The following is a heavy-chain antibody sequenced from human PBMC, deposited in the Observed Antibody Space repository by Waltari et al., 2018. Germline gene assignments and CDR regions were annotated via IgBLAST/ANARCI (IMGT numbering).Heavy chain of an antibody. D-gene: IGHD3-16*02. CDR2: IIPIFGTA. CDR1: GGTFSSYA. J-gene: IGHJ5*02. CDR3: ARGVLYDYVWGSYRSGWFDP. Sequence: QVQLVQSGAEVKKPGSSVKVSCKASGGTFSSYAISWVRQAPGQGLEWMGGIIPIFGTANYEQKVQGRVTITADESTSTAYMELSSRRSEDTAVYYCARGVLYDYVWGSYRSGWFDPWGQGTLVTVSS. V-gene: IGHV1-69*01.